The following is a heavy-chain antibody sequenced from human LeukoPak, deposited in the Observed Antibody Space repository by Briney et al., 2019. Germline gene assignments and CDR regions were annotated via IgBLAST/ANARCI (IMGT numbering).Heavy chain of an antibody. CDR1: VFRFSSYA. Sequence: GGSLRLSCAASVFRFSSYAMSCVRQAPGKGLEWVSAISGRGSNTFYADSVRDRFTISKDNSKNTLYRQMNRVIAEDTGVYCCAKHRPYCGGDCYFSLDYWGQGTLVTASS. CDR3: AKHRPYCGGDCYFSLDY. V-gene: IGHV3-23*01. CDR2: ISGRGSNT. D-gene: IGHD2-21*02. J-gene: IGHJ4*02.